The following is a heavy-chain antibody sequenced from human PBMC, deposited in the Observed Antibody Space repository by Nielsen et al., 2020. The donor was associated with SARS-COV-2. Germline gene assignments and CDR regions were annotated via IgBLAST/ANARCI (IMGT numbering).Heavy chain of an antibody. CDR3: AKSVAAHHSNYYYYYYGMDV. D-gene: IGHD2-15*01. J-gene: IGHJ6*02. V-gene: IGHV3-23*01. Sequence: WIRQPPGKGLEWVSGLSGSGYNTFYADSVKGRFTVSRDNSKNTLYLQMNSLRAEDTAVYYCAKSVAAHHSNYYYYYYGMDVWGQGTTVTVSS. CDR2: LSGSGYNT.